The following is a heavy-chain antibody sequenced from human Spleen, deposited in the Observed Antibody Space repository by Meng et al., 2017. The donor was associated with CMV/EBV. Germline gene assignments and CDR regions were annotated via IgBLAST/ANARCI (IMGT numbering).Heavy chain of an antibody. V-gene: IGHV4-59*01. CDR2: IYSSGRT. Sequence: GSLRLSCTVSGGSISSYYWSWIRQPPGKGLEWIGYIYSSGRTNYNPSLKSRVTISVDTSKKQFSLDLNSVTAADTAVYYCARADSSGFWGNWFDPWGQGTLVTVSS. J-gene: IGHJ5*02. D-gene: IGHD3-22*01. CDR3: ARADSSGFWGNWFDP. CDR1: GGSISSYY.